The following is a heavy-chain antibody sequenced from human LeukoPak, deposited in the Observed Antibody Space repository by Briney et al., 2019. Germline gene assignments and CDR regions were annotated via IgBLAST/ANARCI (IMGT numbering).Heavy chain of an antibody. D-gene: IGHD3-10*01. CDR3: ARGAYYGSGIFDY. Sequence: GASVKVSCKASGYTFTGYYMHWVRQAPGQGLEGMGWINPNSGGTNYAQKFQGRVTMTRDTSISTAYMELSRLRSDDKAVYYCARGAYYGSGIFDYWGQGTLVTVSS. V-gene: IGHV1-2*02. CDR1: GYTFTGYY. CDR2: INPNSGGT. J-gene: IGHJ4*02.